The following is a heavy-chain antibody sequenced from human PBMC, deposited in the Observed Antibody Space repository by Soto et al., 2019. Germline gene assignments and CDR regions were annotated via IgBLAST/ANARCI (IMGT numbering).Heavy chain of an antibody. CDR2: IIPIPGTA. CDR1: GGTFGSYA. CDR3: TRSQGSSTSLEIYYYYYYGMDV. Sequence: ASVKVSCKASGGTFGSYAISWVRQAPGQGLEWMGGIIPIPGTANYAQKFQGRVTIAADESTSTAYMELSSLRSEDTAVYYCTRSQGSSTSLEIYYYYYYGMDVWGQGTTVTV. D-gene: IGHD2-2*01. J-gene: IGHJ6*02. V-gene: IGHV1-69*13.